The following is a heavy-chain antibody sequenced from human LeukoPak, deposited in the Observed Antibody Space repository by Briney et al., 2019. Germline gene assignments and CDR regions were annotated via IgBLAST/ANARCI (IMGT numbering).Heavy chain of an antibody. CDR1: GGSISSSSYY. Sequence: SETLSLTCTVSGGSISSSSYYWGWIRQPPGKGLEWIGSIYYSGSTYYNPSLKSRVTISVDTSKNQFSLKLSSVTAADTAVYYCARVAVVAATPDYWGQGTLVTVSS. CDR2: IYYSGST. D-gene: IGHD2-15*01. J-gene: IGHJ4*02. CDR3: ARVAVVAATPDY. V-gene: IGHV4-39*07.